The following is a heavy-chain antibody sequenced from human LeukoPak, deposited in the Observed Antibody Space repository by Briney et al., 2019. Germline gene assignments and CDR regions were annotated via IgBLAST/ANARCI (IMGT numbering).Heavy chain of an antibody. CDR3: TRDLMDYDVSTGLHHYYMDV. D-gene: IGHD3-9*01. CDR2: INGDGRNI. V-gene: IGHV3-74*01. Sequence: PGGSLRLSCVASGFTFSSYWMHWVRQDPRKGLVWVSRINGDGRNINYADSVRGRFTISRDNAKNTLYVQMNTLRVEDTAVYYCTRDLMDYDVSTGLHHYYMDVWGQGTTVTVSS. J-gene: IGHJ6*02. CDR1: GFTFSSYW.